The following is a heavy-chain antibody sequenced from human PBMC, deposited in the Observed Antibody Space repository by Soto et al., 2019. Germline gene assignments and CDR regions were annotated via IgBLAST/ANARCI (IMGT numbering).Heavy chain of an antibody. CDR3: AKDLNGPDY. V-gene: IGHV3-33*06. J-gene: IGHJ4*02. D-gene: IGHD2-8*01. CDR1: GFTFSTYG. Sequence: QVQLVESGGGVVQPGRSLRLSCAASGFTFSTYGMHWVRQASGKGLEWVAVIWYDGSHKYYADSVKGRFTIYRDNSKNTLHLQMDSLRVEDTAVYYCAKDLNGPDYWGQGTLVTVSS. CDR2: IWYDGSHK.